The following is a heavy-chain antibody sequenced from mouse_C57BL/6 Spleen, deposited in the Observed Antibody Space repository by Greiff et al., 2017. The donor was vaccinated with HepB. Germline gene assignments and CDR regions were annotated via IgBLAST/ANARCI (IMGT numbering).Heavy chain of an antibody. V-gene: IGHV1-53*01. Sequence: QVQLQQPGTELVKPGASVKLSCKASGYTFTSYWMHWVKQRPGQGLEWIGNINPSNGGTNYNEKFKSKATLTVDKSSSTAYMKLSSLTSEDSAVYYCASCPDYCGSSYGYFDVWGTGTTVTVSS. J-gene: IGHJ1*03. CDR1: GYTFTSYW. CDR2: INPSNGGT. D-gene: IGHD1-1*01. CDR3: ASCPDYCGSSYGYFDV.